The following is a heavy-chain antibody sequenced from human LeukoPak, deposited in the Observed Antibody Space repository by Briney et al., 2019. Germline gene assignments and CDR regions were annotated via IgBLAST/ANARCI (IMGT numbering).Heavy chain of an antibody. CDR3: ARYNDVVVTAMIRGGGFDY. V-gene: IGHV3-9*01. CDR2: ISWNSGNI. Sequence: GRSLRLSCAASGFTFDDYAMHWVRQAPGKGLEWVSGISWNSGNIGYADSVKGRFTISRDNAKNSLYLQMNSLRAEDTAVYYCARYNDVVVTAMIRGGGFDYWGQGTLVTVSS. J-gene: IGHJ4*02. D-gene: IGHD2-21*02. CDR1: GFTFDDYA.